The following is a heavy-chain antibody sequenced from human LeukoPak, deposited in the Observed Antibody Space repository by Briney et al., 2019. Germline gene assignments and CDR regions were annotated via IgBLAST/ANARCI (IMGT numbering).Heavy chain of an antibody. CDR2: INPSGGST. V-gene: IGHV1-46*01. J-gene: IGHJ4*02. CDR3: ARAYSSGWYFDY. Sequence: ASVKVSCKASGYTFTSYYMHWVRQAPGQGLEWMGIINPSGGSTSYAQKFQGRATMTRDTSTSTVYMELSSLRSEDTAVYYCARAYSSGWYFDYWGQGTLVTVSS. CDR1: GYTFTSYY. D-gene: IGHD6-19*01.